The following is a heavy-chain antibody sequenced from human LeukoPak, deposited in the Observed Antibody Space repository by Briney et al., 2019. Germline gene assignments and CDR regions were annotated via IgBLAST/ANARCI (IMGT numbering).Heavy chain of an antibody. J-gene: IGHJ3*02. D-gene: IGHD5-24*01. CDR2: IYYGGST. CDR3: AKYGYNYAFDI. Sequence: PSETLSLTCTVSGGSISPDYWSWVRQPPGKGLEWIGYIYYGGSTNYNPSLKSRVIISVDTSKNQFSLKLSSVTAADTAVYYCAKYGYNYAFDIWGQGTMVTVSS. CDR1: GGSISPDY. V-gene: IGHV4-59*01.